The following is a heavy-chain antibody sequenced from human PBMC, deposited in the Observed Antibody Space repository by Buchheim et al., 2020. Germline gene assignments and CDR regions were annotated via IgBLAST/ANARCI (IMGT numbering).Heavy chain of an antibody. CDR3: ARHWYYDRVSWYFDL. Sequence: QLQLQESGPGLVKPSETLSLTCTVSGGSISSSSYYWGWIRQPPGKGLEWIGSIYYSGSTYYNPSLKSRVTISVDTYKKHISLKLSSVTAADTAVYYCARHWYYDRVSWYFDLWGRGTL. J-gene: IGHJ2*01. V-gene: IGHV4-39*01. D-gene: IGHD3-22*01. CDR2: IYYSGST. CDR1: GGSISSSSYY.